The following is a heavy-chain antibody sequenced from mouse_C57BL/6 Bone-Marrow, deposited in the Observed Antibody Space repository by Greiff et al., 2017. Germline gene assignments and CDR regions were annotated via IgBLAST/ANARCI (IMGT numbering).Heavy chain of an antibody. CDR3: ARGYYDDDGYAMDY. Sequence: DVKLVESGPELVKPGASVKIPCKASGYTFTDYNMDWVKQSHGKSLEWIGDINPNNGGTIYNQKFKGKATLTVDKSSSTAYMELRSLTTEDTAVYYCARGYYDDDGYAMDYWGQGTSVTVSS. CDR1: GYTFTDYN. D-gene: IGHD2-4*01. CDR2: INPNNGGT. J-gene: IGHJ4*01. V-gene: IGHV1-18*01.